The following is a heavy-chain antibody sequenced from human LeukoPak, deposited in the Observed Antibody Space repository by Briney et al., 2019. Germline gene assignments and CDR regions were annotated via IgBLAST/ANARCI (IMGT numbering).Heavy chain of an antibody. CDR3: ARDRYSSGWLYGMDV. V-gene: IGHV4-59*01. D-gene: IGHD6-19*01. CDR1: GGSISGYY. Sequence: SETLSLTCTVAGGSISGYYWSWIRQPPGKGLEWIGYIYYSGGTNYNPSLKSGVTISVDTSKNQFSLKLSSVTAADTAVYYCARDRYSSGWLYGMDVWGQGTTVTVSS. J-gene: IGHJ6*02. CDR2: IYYSGGT.